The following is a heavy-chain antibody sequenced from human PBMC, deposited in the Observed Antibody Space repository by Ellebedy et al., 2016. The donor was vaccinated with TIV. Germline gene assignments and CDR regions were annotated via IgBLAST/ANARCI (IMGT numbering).Heavy chain of an antibody. V-gene: IGHV4-39*01. Sequence: SETLSLXXTVSGGSISSSSYYWGWIRQPPGKGLEWIGSIYYSGSTYYNPSLKSRVTISVDTSKNQFSLKLSSVTAADTAVYYCARLTDYYDSSGPHWFNPWGQGTLVTVSS. CDR1: GGSISSSSYY. D-gene: IGHD3-22*01. J-gene: IGHJ5*02. CDR3: ARLTDYYDSSGPHWFNP. CDR2: IYYSGST.